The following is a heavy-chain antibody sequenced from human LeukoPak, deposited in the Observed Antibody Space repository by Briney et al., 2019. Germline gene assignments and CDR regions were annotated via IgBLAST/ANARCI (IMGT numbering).Heavy chain of an antibody. CDR2: IYTSGST. CDR3: ARIRGILDGRAFDI. CDR1: GGSISSGSYY. V-gene: IGHV4-61*02. D-gene: IGHD3-10*01. Sequence: SETLSLTCTVSGGSISSGSYYWSWIRQPAGKGLEWIGRIYTSGSTNYNPSLKSRVTISVDTSKNQFSLKLSSVTAADTAVYYCARIRGILDGRAFDIWGQGTMVTVSS. J-gene: IGHJ3*02.